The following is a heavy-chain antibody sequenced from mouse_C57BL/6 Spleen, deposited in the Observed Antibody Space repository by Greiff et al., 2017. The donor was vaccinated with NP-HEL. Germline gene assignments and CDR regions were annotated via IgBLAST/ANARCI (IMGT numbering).Heavy chain of an antibody. D-gene: IGHD2-1*01. V-gene: IGHV5-17*01. Sequence: DVQLVESGGGLVKPGGSLKLSCAASGFTFSDYGMHWVRQAPEKGLEWVAYISSGSSTIYYADTVKGRFTISRDNAKNTLFLQMTSLRSEDTAMYYCARAIYYGNYFDYWGKGTTLTVSS. CDR1: GFTFSDYG. CDR3: ARAIYYGNYFDY. J-gene: IGHJ2*01. CDR2: ISSGSSTI.